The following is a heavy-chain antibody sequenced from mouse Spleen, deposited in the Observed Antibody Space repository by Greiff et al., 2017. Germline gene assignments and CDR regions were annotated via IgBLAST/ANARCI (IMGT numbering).Heavy chain of an antibody. CDR3: ARRGGNYDYDVWFAY. Sequence: EVKLMESGGGLVQPGGSLKLSCAASGFTFSSYTMSWVRQTPEKRLEWVAYISNGGGSTYYPDTVKGRFTISRDNAKNTLYLQMSSLKSEDTAMYYCARRGGNYDYDVWFAYWGQGTLVTVSA. CDR2: ISNGGGST. CDR1: GFTFSSYT. D-gene: IGHD2-4*01. J-gene: IGHJ3*01. V-gene: IGHV5-12-2*01.